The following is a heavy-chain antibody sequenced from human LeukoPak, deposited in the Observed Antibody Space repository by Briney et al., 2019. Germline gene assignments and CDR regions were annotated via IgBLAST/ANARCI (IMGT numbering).Heavy chain of an antibody. CDR3: AKDRVEWLLRGYFDY. J-gene: IGHJ4*02. CDR2: ISYDGSNK. CDR1: GFTFSSHA. V-gene: IGHV3-30-3*01. Sequence: GGSLRLSCAASGFTFSSHALHWVRQAPGKGLEWVAVISYDGSNKYYADSVKGRFTISRDNSKNTLYLQMNNLRAEDTAVYYCAKDRVEWLLRGYFDYWGQGTRVTVSS. D-gene: IGHD6-19*01.